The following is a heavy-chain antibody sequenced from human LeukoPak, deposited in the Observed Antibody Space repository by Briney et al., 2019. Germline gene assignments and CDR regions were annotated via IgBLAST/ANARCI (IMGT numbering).Heavy chain of an antibody. CDR1: GGSISSSSYY. Sequence: PSETLSLTCTVSGGSISSSSYYWGWIRQPPGKGLEWIGSIYHSGSTNYNPSLMSRVTISVDKSKNQFSLKLSSVTAADTAVYYCARVTPVTTYDWGQGTLVTVSS. CDR3: ARVTPVTTYD. CDR2: IYHSGST. D-gene: IGHD4-17*01. V-gene: IGHV4-39*07. J-gene: IGHJ4*02.